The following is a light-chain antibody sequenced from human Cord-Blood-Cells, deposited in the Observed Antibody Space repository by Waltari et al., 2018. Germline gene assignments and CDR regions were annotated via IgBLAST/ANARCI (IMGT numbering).Light chain of an antibody. CDR3: QQSYSTPQLT. V-gene: IGKV1-39*01. CDR1: QSISSY. J-gene: IGKJ4*01. Sequence: IQTTQSPSPLSASVAARVTITCRASQSISSYLNWYQQKPGKAPKLLIYAASSLQSGVPSRFSGSGSGTDFTLTISSLQPEDFATYYCQQSYSTPQLTFGGGTKVEIK. CDR2: AAS.